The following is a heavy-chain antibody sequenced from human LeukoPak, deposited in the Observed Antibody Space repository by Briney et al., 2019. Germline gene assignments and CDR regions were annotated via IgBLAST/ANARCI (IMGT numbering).Heavy chain of an antibody. D-gene: IGHD6-13*01. CDR2: IYSSGST. CDR1: GGSLSSVGYY. V-gene: IGHV4-31*02. CDR3: ARLRYSSSWYADY. J-gene: IGHJ4*02. Sequence: SETLSLTCTVSGGSLSSVGYYWSWIRQHPGKGLEWIGYIYSSGSTYYNPSLKSRVTISVDTSKNQFSLKLSSVTAADTAVYYCARLRYSSSWYADYWGQGTLVTVSS.